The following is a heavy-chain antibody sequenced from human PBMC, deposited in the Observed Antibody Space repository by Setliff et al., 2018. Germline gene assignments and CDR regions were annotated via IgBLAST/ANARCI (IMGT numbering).Heavy chain of an antibody. CDR1: GFTFSSYW. CDR2: IKQDGSEK. J-gene: IGHJ4*02. Sequence: GGSLRLSCAASGFTFSSYWMSWVRQAPGKGLEWVANIKQDGSEKYYVDSVKGRFTISRDNAKNSLYLQMSSLRAEDTAVYYCARETPPYYFDYWGQGTLVTVSS. V-gene: IGHV3-7*01. CDR3: ARETPPYYFDY.